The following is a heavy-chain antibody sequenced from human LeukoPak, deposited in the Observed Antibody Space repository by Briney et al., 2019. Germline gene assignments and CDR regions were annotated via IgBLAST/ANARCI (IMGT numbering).Heavy chain of an antibody. CDR3: ARARPKTYYYDSSGFRYFDY. V-gene: IGHV4-30-2*01. CDR1: GGSISSGGYY. CDR2: INHSGST. J-gene: IGHJ4*02. Sequence: SQTLSLTCTVSGGSISSGGYYWSWIRQPPGKGLEWIGEINHSGSTNYNPSLKSRVTISVDTSKNQFSLKLSSVTAADTAVYYCARARPKTYYYDSSGFRYFDYWGQGTLVTVSS. D-gene: IGHD3-22*01.